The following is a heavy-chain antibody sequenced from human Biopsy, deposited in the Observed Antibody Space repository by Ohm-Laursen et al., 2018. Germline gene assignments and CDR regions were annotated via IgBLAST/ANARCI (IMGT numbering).Heavy chain of an antibody. D-gene: IGHD2-2*01. CDR2: VTTTSSYI. CDR3: ARVLLPAAAVHYGMDV. CDR1: GFAFSDYS. Sequence: SLRLSCAASGFAFSDYSMSWVRQAPGKGLEWVSSVTTTSSYIYYADSVKGRFTISRDNAKNSLYLQMNSLRAEDTAVYYCARVLLPAAAVHYGMDVWGQGTTVTVSS. V-gene: IGHV3-21*01. J-gene: IGHJ6*02.